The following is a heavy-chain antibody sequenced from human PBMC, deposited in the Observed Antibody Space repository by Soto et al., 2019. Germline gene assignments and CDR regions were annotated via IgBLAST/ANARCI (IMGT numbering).Heavy chain of an antibody. J-gene: IGHJ4*02. D-gene: IGHD1-7*01. CDR2: ITYDGSNK. CDR1: GFNFDNYG. Sequence: QVQLVESGGGVVQPGGSLRLSCQASGFNFDNYGMHWVRQAPGKGLEWVAVITYDGSNKYYADSVKGRFTISRDNSKNTLSLHLHTLNPEDTAVYHCAKDRVGGTFYTPLGFWGQGTLVTVSS. V-gene: IGHV3-30*18. CDR3: AKDRVGGTFYTPLGF.